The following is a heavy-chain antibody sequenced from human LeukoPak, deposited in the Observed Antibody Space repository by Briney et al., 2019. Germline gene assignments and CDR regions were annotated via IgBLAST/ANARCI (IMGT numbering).Heavy chain of an antibody. CDR1: GFTFSSYG. D-gene: IGHD5-18*01. V-gene: IGHV3-30*02. CDR3: AKDWDPVDTAMGTVDY. Sequence: GGSLRLSCAASGFTFSSYGMHWVRQAPGKGLEWVAFIRYDGSNKYYADSVKGRFTISRDNSKNTLYLQMNSLRAEDTAVYYCAKDWDPVDTAMGTVDYWGQGTLVTVSS. CDR2: IRYDGSNK. J-gene: IGHJ4*02.